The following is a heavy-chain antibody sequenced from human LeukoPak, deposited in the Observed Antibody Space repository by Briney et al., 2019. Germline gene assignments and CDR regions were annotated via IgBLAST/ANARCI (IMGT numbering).Heavy chain of an antibody. Sequence: GGSLRLSCAASGFIFTNYWMTWVRQAPGKGLEWVATIKEDGSDKHYVDSVKGRFTSSRDNAKNSLFLQMSSLRADDTAVYYCATWGSIFGVTFFDYWGQGTLVTVSS. CDR1: GFIFTNYW. CDR3: ATWGSIFGVTFFDY. D-gene: IGHD3-3*01. J-gene: IGHJ4*02. V-gene: IGHV3-7*01. CDR2: IKEDGSDK.